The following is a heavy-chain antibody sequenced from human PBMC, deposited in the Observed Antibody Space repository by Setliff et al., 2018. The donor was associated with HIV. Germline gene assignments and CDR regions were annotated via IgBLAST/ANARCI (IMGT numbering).Heavy chain of an antibody. CDR3: ARHHVKYTDCPSGMCYWDAFDI. J-gene: IGHJ3*02. D-gene: IGHD2-8*01. V-gene: IGHV4-39*01. CDR1: SESINIHNW. Sequence: PSETLSLTCVVSSESINIHNWWTWVRQPPGKGLEWIGSIYYSGSTYYNPSLKSRVTISVDTSKNQFSLKLTSVTAADTAVYYCARHHVKYTDCPSGMCYWDAFDIWGQGTMVTVSS. CDR2: IYYSGST.